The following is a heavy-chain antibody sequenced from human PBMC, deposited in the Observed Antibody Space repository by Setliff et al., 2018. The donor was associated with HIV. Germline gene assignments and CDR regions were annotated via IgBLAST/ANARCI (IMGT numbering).Heavy chain of an antibody. CDR2: IYYSGST. V-gene: IGHV4-31*01. CDR3: ARARGGCSGGSCPAHHYYYYMDV. D-gene: IGHD2-15*01. Sequence: SETLSLTCNVSGGSISSGGYYWSWIRQHPGKGLEWIGYIYYSGSTYYNPSLKSLVTISVDTSENQFSLKLSSVTAADTAVYYCARARGGCSGGSCPAHHYYYYMDVWGKGTTVTSP. J-gene: IGHJ6*03. CDR1: GGSISSGGYY.